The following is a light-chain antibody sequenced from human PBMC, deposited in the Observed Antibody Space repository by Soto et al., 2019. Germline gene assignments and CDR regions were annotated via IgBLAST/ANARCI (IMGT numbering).Light chain of an antibody. CDR3: SSYRRSSTPYGV. CDR2: EVS. J-gene: IGLJ3*02. CDR1: SSDVGGYKY. Sequence: QSALTQPASVSGSPGQSINISCTGTSSDVGGYKYVSWYQQNPGKAPKLMIYEVSNRPSGVSNRFSGSKSGNTASLTISGLQAEDEADYYGSSYRRSSTPYGVFGGGNKLTVL. V-gene: IGLV2-14*01.